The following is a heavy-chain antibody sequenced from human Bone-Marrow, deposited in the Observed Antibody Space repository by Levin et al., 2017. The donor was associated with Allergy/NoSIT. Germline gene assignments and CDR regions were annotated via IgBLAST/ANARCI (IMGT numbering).Heavy chain of an antibody. V-gene: IGHV3-30*04. CDR1: GFTFSDYA. CDR2: ISYNGREK. D-gene: IGHD5-12*01. J-gene: IGHJ6*02. Sequence: GGSLRLSCAASGFTFSDYAMHWVRQAPGQGLEWVSVISYNGREKFYADSVTGRFTFSRDNSKNTLYLQMNSLRVEDTAVYYCARDKIVPTGDDNYYYYYGTDVWGQGTTVTVSS. CDR3: ARDKIVPTGDDNYYYYYGTDV.